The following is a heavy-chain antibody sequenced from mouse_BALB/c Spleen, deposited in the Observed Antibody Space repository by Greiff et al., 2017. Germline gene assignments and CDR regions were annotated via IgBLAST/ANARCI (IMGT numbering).Heavy chain of an antibody. CDR3: ARDYYRYYGPFAY. CDR2: INSNGGST. J-gene: IGHJ3*01. CDR1: GFTFSSYG. V-gene: IGHV5-6-3*01. Sequence: EVKLVESGGGLVQPGGSLKLSCAASGFTFSSYGMSWVRQTPDKRLELVATINSNGGSTYYPDSVKGRFTISRDNAKNTLYLQMSSLKSEDTAMYYCARDYYRYYGPFAYWGQGTLVTVSA. D-gene: IGHD2-14*01.